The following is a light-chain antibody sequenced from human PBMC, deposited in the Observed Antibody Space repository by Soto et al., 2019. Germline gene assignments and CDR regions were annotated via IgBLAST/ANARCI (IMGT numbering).Light chain of an antibody. Sequence: EIVMTQSPATLSVSPGGRATLSCRASQSVSSNLAWYQQKPGQAPRLLIYGASTRATGIPARFSGSGSGTEFTLTISSLQSEDFAVYYCQQYNNWPPVNTFGQGTKLEIK. J-gene: IGKJ2*01. CDR3: QQYNNWPPVNT. CDR2: GAS. CDR1: QSVSSN. V-gene: IGKV3-15*01.